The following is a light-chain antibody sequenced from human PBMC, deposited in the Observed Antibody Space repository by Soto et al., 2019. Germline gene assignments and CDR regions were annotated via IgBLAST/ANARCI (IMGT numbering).Light chain of an antibody. CDR1: QSLLQTNGYNY. CDR2: LGS. V-gene: IGKV2-28*01. J-gene: IGKJ1*01. Sequence: DIVMTQSPLSLPVTPGEPASISCRSSQSLLQTNGYNYLDWYLQKPGQSPQLLIYLGSNRASGVPDRFSGSGSGTDFTLKISRVEAEDVAVYYCLQALQTPWAFGQGTKVEIK. CDR3: LQALQTPWA.